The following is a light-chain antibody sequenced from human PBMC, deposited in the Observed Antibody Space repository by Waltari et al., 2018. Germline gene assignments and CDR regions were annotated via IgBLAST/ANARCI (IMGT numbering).Light chain of an antibody. Sequence: YVLKQPPSVSAAPGKKVNISCSESSTNIVKNNVSWYQQLPGTAPKVLIYDNNKRPSGIPDRFSGSKSGTSATLDITGLQTGDEADYYCGTWDSTLSAGVFGGGTQLTVL. CDR1: STNIVKNN. CDR3: GTWDSTLSAGV. V-gene: IGLV1-51*01. CDR2: DNN. J-gene: IGLJ7*01.